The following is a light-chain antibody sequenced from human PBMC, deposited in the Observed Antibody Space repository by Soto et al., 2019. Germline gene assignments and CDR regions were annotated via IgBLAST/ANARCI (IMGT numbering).Light chain of an antibody. CDR1: QGISSW. Sequence: DIQLTQSPSSVSASVGDRVTITCRASQGISSWLAWYQQRPGKAPKLLISAASTLHSGVPSRSSGSGSGTDFTLTITSLQPEDFATYFCQQTNSLPVTFGQGTRLEIK. V-gene: IGKV1-12*01. CDR3: QQTNSLPVT. J-gene: IGKJ5*01. CDR2: AAS.